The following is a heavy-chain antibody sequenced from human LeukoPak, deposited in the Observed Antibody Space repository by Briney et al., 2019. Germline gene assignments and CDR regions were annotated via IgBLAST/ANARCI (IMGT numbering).Heavy chain of an antibody. CDR2: ININEGP. Sequence: PSETLSLTCTVSGGSISSYHWSWIRQPAGKGLEWIGHININEGPKYNPSLRSRVSMSADTSRNQYSLKLSSVTAADTAVYYCARDGNSYGPDFDYWGQGTLVTVSS. J-gene: IGHJ4*02. V-gene: IGHV4-4*07. CDR3: ARDGNSYGPDFDY. D-gene: IGHD5-18*01. CDR1: GGSISSYH.